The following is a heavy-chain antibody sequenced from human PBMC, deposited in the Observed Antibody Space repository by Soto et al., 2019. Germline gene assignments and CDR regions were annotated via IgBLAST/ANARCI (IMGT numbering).Heavy chain of an antibody. D-gene: IGHD6-13*01. CDR1: GGTFSSYT. J-gene: IGHJ1*01. CDR3: ARDYSSWSQVTPYEYVQR. Sequence: QVQLVQSGAEVKKPGSSVKVSCKASGGTFSSYTISWVRQAPGQGLEWMGRIIPILGIANYAQKFQGRVTITADKSTSTAYMELSSLRSEDTAVYYCARDYSSWSQVTPYEYVQRWGQGTLVTVSS. V-gene: IGHV1-69*08. CDR2: IIPILGIA.